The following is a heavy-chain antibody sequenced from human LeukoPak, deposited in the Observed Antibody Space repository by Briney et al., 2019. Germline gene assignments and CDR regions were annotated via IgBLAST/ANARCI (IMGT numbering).Heavy chain of an antibody. Sequence: PGGSLRLSCAASGFTFDDHAMHWVRQAPGKGLEWVSGISWNSGSIGYADSVKGRFTISRDNAKNSLYLQMNSLRAEDTALYYCAKARGIAAQFDPWGQGTLVTVSS. V-gene: IGHV3-9*01. CDR2: ISWNSGSI. CDR3: AKARGIAAQFDP. J-gene: IGHJ5*02. CDR1: GFTFDDHA. D-gene: IGHD6-13*01.